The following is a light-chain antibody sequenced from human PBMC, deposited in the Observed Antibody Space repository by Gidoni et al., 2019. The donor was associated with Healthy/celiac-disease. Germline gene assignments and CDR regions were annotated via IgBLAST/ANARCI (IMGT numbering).Light chain of an antibody. CDR1: QSVLYSSNNKNY. Sequence: DIVMTQSQDSLAVSLGERATINCKSSQSVLYSSNNKNYLAWYKHKPGQPPKLLIYLASTRESGVPDRFSGSGSGTEFTLTISSLQAEDVAVYSCQQYYSTPPYTFGQGTKLEIK. CDR2: LAS. CDR3: QQYYSTPPYT. J-gene: IGKJ2*01. V-gene: IGKV4-1*01.